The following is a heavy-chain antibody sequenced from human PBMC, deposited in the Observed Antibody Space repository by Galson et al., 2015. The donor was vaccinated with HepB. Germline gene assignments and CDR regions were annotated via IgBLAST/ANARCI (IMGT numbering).Heavy chain of an antibody. D-gene: IGHD2-15*01. CDR2: ISNSSSYT. CDR1: GFTFSDYY. Sequence: SLRLSCAASGFTFSDYYMSWIRQAPGKGLEWVSYISNSSSYTNYADSVKGRFTISRDNAKNSLYLQMNSLRAEDTAVYYCARHSIPVVAATRGRWFDPWGQGTLVTVSS. J-gene: IGHJ5*02. V-gene: IGHV3-11*03. CDR3: ARHSIPVVAATRGRWFDP.